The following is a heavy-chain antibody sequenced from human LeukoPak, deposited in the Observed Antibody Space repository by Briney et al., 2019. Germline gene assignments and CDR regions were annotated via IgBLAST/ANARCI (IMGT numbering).Heavy chain of an antibody. CDR2: INPNSGGT. Sequence: ASVKVSCKASGYTFTGYYMHWVRQAPGQGLEWMGWINPNSGGTNYAQKFQGRVTMTRDTSISTAYMELSRLRSDDTAVYYCARGDGGGSSVWAVYYYYHYMDVWGKGTTVTVSS. D-gene: IGHD6-19*01. J-gene: IGHJ6*03. CDR1: GYTFTGYY. CDR3: ARGDGGGSSVWAVYYYYHYMDV. V-gene: IGHV1-2*02.